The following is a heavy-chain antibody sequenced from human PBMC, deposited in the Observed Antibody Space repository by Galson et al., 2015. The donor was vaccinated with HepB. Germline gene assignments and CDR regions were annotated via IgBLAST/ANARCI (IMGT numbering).Heavy chain of an antibody. J-gene: IGHJ5*02. CDR3: ARGALVVVVNATQNNWFDP. CDR1: GYTFSSYS. CDR2: ISPYSRDT. Sequence: SVKVSCKASGYTFSSYSITWVRQAPGQGLEWVGWISPYSRDTNYARKLQGRVTMTTDTSTNTAYMELRSLRSDDTAVYYCARGALVVVVNATQNNWFDPWGQGTPVTVSS. D-gene: IGHD2-15*01. V-gene: IGHV1-18*01.